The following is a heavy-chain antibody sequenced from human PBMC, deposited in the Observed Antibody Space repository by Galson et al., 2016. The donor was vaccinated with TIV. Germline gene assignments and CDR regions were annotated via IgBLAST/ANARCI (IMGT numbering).Heavy chain of an antibody. CDR2: ITGGGTT. J-gene: IGHJ4*02. CDR3: ARSYDSSGNRGRLDI. CDR1: GFSVSEHRY. D-gene: IGHD3-22*01. Sequence: SLRLSCAASGFSVSEHRYMYWVRQPPGKGLEWVSVITGGGTTYYADSVKGRFTISRDNSKNTLYLQMNSLRAEDTAVYFCARSYDSSGNRGRLDIWGQGALVTVS. V-gene: IGHV3-53*03.